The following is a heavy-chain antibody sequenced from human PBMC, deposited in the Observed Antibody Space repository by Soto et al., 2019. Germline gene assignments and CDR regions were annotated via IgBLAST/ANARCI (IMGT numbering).Heavy chain of an antibody. CDR3: ARVHVMGVAGSTFDY. V-gene: IGHV4-38-2*02. D-gene: IGHD6-19*01. J-gene: IGHJ4*01. CDR1: GYSISSVSY. Sequence: SETLSLTCTVFGYSISSVSYWAWIRQPRGKGLYWIASIYHGGPTFYNPSLKSLITISVEEANNQFTLKLRAVAAADTSVYQCARVHVMGVAGSTFDYRCHRTPVPVSS. CDR2: IYHGGPT.